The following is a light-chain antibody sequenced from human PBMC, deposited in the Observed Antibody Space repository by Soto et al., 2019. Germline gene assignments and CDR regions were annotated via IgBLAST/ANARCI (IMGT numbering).Light chain of an antibody. CDR2: GNC. V-gene: IGLV1-40*01. Sequence: QSVLTQPPSVSGAPGQRVTISCTGSSSNIGAGYDVHWYQQLPGTAPKLLIYGNCNRPSGVPDRFSGSKSGTSASLAITGLQAEDEADYYCQSYDSSLSVPFGGGTKLTVL. CDR1: SSNIGAGYD. J-gene: IGLJ2*01. CDR3: QSYDSSLSVP.